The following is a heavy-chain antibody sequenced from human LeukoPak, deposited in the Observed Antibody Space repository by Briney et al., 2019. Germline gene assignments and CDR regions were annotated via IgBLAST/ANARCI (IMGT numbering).Heavy chain of an antibody. CDR1: GFTFSSYS. CDR2: ISSSSSYI. Sequence: PGGSLRLSCAASGFTFSSYSLNWVRQAPGKGLEWVSPISSSSSYIYYADSVKGRFTISRDNAKNSLYLQMNSLRAEDTAVYYCARDQRWPYDYVWGSYRFDYWGQGTLVTVSS. D-gene: IGHD3-16*02. V-gene: IGHV3-21*01. CDR3: ARDQRWPYDYVWGSYRFDY. J-gene: IGHJ4*02.